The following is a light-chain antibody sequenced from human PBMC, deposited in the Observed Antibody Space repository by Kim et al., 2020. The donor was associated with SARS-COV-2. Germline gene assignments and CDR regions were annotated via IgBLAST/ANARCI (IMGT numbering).Light chain of an antibody. CDR1: QSVASK. Sequence: VMTQSPATLSVTPGERTSLSCRASQSVASKVAWYQHKPGQAPRLLVFGASTRATGVPARFSGSGSGTDFTLTISSLQSEDFAVYYCQQYNNWPGTFGQGTKVEIK. CDR3: QQYNNWPGT. V-gene: IGKV3-15*01. CDR2: GAS. J-gene: IGKJ1*01.